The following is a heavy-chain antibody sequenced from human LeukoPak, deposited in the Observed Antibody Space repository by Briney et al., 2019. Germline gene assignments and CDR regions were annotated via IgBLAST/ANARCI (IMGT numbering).Heavy chain of an antibody. CDR3: ARWSIVVVPAAIYNWFDP. CDR1: GYTFTVYH. V-gene: IGHV1-46*01. D-gene: IGHD2-2*02. Sequence: GASVKVSCKASGYTFTVYHMHWVRQAPGQGLEWMGIINPSDGSTTYAQKFQGRVSITRDMSTSTIYMELSSLRSDDTAVYYCARWSIVVVPAAIYNWFDPWGQGTLVTVSS. J-gene: IGHJ5*02. CDR2: INPSDGST.